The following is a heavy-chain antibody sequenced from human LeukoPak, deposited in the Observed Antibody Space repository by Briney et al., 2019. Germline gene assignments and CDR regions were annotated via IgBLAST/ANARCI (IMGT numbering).Heavy chain of an antibody. CDR2: ISSSSSYI. V-gene: IGHV3-21*01. CDR3: ASTLAMDYGDFLNWFDP. CDR1: GFTFSSYS. D-gene: IGHD4-17*01. J-gene: IGHJ5*02. Sequence: GGSLRLSCAASGFTFSSYSMNRVRQAPGKGLEWVSSISSSSSYIYYADSVKGRFTISRDNAKNSLYLQMNSLRAEDTAVYYCASTLAMDYGDFLNWFDPWGQGTLVTVSS.